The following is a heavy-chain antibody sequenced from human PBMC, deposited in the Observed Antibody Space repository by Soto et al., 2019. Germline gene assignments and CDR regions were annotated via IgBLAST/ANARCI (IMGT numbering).Heavy chain of an antibody. CDR2: IWYDGSNK. CDR3: ARDLNPTYYYDSSGYYTPFWFDP. D-gene: IGHD3-22*01. CDR1: VFTFSIYG. Sequence: QPWGSLRVSCASSVFTFSIYGMGWVRQAPGSGLELPPLIWYDGSNKYYADSVEGRFSISRDNSKNTLYLQMNSLRAEETAVYYCARDLNPTYYYDSSGYYTPFWFDPWGQGTMVTVSS. V-gene: IGHV3-33*01. J-gene: IGHJ5*02.